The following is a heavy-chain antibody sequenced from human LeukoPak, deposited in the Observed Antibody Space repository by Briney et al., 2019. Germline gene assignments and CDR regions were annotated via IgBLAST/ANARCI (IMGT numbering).Heavy chain of an antibody. Sequence: GGALRLSCAASGFTFSSHSMSWVRQAPGKGLEWVAYIKEDGREKDHVDSVKGRLTISRDNAKNSLYLQMNTLRADDTAVYYCARRRWLQSELYYWGQGTLVTVSS. D-gene: IGHD5-24*01. J-gene: IGHJ4*02. V-gene: IGHV3-7*01. CDR3: ARRRWLQSELYY. CDR2: IKEDGREK. CDR1: GFTFSSHS.